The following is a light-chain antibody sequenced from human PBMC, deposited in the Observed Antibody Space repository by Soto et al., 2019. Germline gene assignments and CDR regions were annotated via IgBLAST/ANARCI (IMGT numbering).Light chain of an antibody. J-gene: IGKJ5*01. CDR1: QSISSY. Sequence: IRITHSPSSLSASVLYRVTITCRASQSISSYLNWYQQKPGKAPKLLIYAASSLQSGVPSRFSGSGSGTDFTLTISSLQPEDFATYYCQQSYSTPITFGQGTRLEIK. CDR3: QQSYSTPIT. CDR2: AAS. V-gene: IGKV1-39*01.